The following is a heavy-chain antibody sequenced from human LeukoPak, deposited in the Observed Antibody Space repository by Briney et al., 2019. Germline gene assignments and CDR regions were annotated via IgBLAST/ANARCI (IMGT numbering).Heavy chain of an antibody. V-gene: IGHV4-39*01. CDR2: IYYSGRT. CDR3: ARRKYYTIEN. J-gene: IGHJ4*02. Sequence: SGTLSLTCTVSGDALSSSGYYWGCVREPPGGGVEWVASIYYSGRTYYNPSLKSRITISVDSSKNQCSLRLTSVTAADTAVYYCARRKYYTIENWGQGTMVTVSS. D-gene: IGHD3-10*01. CDR1: GDALSSSGYY.